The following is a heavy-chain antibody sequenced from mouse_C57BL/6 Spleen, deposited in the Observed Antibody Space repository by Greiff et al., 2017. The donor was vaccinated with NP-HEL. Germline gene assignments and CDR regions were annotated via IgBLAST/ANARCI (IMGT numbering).Heavy chain of an antibody. V-gene: IGHV7-3*01. D-gene: IGHD3-1*01. CDR1: GFTFTDYY. CDR3: ARSTSGFDY. J-gene: IGHJ2*01. CDR2: IRNKANGYTT. Sequence: EVKVVESGGGLVQPGGSLSLSCAASGFTFTDYYMSWVRQPPGKALEWLGFIRNKANGYTTEYSASVKGRFTISRDNSQRILYLQMNALRAEDSATYYCARSTSGFDYWGQGTTLTVSS.